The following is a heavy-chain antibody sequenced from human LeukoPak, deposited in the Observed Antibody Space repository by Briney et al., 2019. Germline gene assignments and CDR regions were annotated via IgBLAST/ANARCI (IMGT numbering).Heavy chain of an antibody. D-gene: IGHD6-13*01. J-gene: IGHJ6*03. V-gene: IGHV1-24*01. CDR1: GYTLTELS. CDR2: FDPEDGET. CDR3: ATAVPQQPGYYYYYMDV. Sequence: ASVKVSCKVSGYTLTELSMHWVRQAPGKGLEWMGGFDPEDGETIYAQKFQGRVTMTEDTSTDTAYMGLSSLRSEDTAVYYCATAVPQQPGYYYYYMDVWGKGTTVTVSS.